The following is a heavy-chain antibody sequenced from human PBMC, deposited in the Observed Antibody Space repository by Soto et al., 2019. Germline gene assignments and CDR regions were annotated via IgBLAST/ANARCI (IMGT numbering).Heavy chain of an antibody. CDR1: GFSFSSYA. Sequence: GGFLRLSCSASGFSFSSYAMHWVRQAPGKGLEFVSAITSNGGRTYYADSVKGRFTVSRDNSKNTLFLQMSSLRAEDTAVYYCVNKGYCSGDDCYFLDYWGQGTLVTVSS. J-gene: IGHJ4*02. CDR2: ITSNGGRT. CDR3: VNKGYCSGDDCYFLDY. V-gene: IGHV3-64D*08. D-gene: IGHD2-15*01.